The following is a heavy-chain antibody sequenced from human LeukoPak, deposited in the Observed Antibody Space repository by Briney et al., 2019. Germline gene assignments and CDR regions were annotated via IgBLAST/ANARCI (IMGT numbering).Heavy chain of an antibody. J-gene: IGHJ4*02. CDR1: GYTFTGYY. CDR3: ARVALTGYQTRQSNFDY. V-gene: IGHV1-2*02. Sequence: ASVKVSCKASGYTFTGYYMHWVRQAPGQGLEWMGWINPNSGGTNYAQKFQGRVTMTRDTSISTAYMELSRLRSDDTAVYYCARVALTGYQTRQSNFDYWGQGTLVTVSS. D-gene: IGHD3-9*01. CDR2: INPNSGGT.